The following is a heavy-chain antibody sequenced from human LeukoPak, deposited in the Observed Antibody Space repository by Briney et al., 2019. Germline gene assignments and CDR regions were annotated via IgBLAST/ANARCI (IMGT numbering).Heavy chain of an antibody. J-gene: IGHJ4*02. D-gene: IGHD6-6*01. CDR3: VRGLDYFDY. V-gene: IGHV3-23*01. CDR1: GLTFSNYA. CDR2: ISGTGGTT. Sequence: GGSLRLSCAASGLTFSNYAMSWVRQAPGKGLDWVSAISGTGGTTYYADSVKGRFTISRDNSKNTLHLQMNSLRAEDTAVYYCVRGLDYFDYWGQGTLVTVSS.